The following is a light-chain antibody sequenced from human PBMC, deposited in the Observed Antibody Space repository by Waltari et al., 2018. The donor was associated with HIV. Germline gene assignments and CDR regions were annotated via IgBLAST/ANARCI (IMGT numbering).Light chain of an antibody. J-gene: IGKJ4*01. Sequence: IVLTQSPATLSLSPGERATLSCGASQSVRSGYLAWYQQKPGLAPRLPVRDVSPRASGVPDRFSGSGSGTDFTLTISRLEPEDFAIYYCQQYDTSPLTFGGGTRVEIK. CDR2: DVS. CDR3: QQYDTSPLT. CDR1: QSVRSGY. V-gene: IGKV3D-20*01.